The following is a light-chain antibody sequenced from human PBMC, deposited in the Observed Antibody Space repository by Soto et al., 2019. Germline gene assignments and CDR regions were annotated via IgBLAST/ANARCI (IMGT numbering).Light chain of an antibody. V-gene: IGKV1-39*01. CDR1: ESISRH. J-gene: IGKJ5*01. CDR2: AAS. CDR3: QQTYSTLSIT. Sequence: DIQMNQSPSSLSASVGDRVTITCRASESISRHLNWYQQKPGKAPKILIYAASSLQNGVPSRFRGSGSGTDFTLTITNLQPEDFATYYCQQTYSTLSITFGQGTRLDI.